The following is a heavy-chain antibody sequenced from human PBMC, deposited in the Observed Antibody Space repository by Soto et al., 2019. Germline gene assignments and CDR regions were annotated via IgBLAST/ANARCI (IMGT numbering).Heavy chain of an antibody. D-gene: IGHD6-13*01. V-gene: IGHV4-4*02. CDR2: IYPTGST. J-gene: IGHJ6*02. Sequence: PSETVSLTCAVSGGSISSSNWWSWVRQPPGKGLEWIGEIYPTGSTNYNPSLKSRVTISVDKSKNQFSLKLSSVTAADTAVYYCARGGIAAAGTYYYYGMDVWGQGTTVA. CDR1: GGSISSSNW. CDR3: ARGGIAAAGTYYYYGMDV.